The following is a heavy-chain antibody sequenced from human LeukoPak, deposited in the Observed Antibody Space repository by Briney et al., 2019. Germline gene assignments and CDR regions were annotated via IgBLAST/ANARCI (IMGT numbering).Heavy chain of an antibody. CDR1: GYSFTSYW. CDR2: IYPADSDT. D-gene: IGHD3-22*01. J-gene: IGHJ3*02. Sequence: GESLKISCRVSGYSFTSYWIGWVRQMPGKGLEWMGIIYPADSDTTYSPSFQGQVTISADKSISTAYLQWSSLKASDTAMYYCARRGVDSSGYNDAVDIWGQGTMVTVSS. CDR3: ARRGVDSSGYNDAVDI. V-gene: IGHV5-51*01.